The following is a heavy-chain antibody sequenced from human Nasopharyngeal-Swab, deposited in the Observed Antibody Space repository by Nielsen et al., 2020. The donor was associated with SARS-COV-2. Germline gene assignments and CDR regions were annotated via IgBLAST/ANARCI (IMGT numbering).Heavy chain of an antibody. Sequence: WVRQAPGQGLEWMGGIIPIFGTANYAQKFQGRVTITADESTSTAYMELSSLRSEDTAVYYCARDTRLRGYSGYDSRYYYYYGMDVWGQGTTVTVSS. J-gene: IGHJ6*02. D-gene: IGHD5-12*01. CDR3: ARDTRLRGYSGYDSRYYYYYGMDV. V-gene: IGHV1-69*01. CDR2: IIPIFGTA.